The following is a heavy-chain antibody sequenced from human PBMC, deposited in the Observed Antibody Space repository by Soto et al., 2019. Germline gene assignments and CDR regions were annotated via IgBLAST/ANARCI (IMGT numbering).Heavy chain of an antibody. J-gene: IGHJ3*01. CDR1: GGSIRSYY. CDR2: IYTSGST. V-gene: IGHV4-4*07. D-gene: IGHD3-22*01. CDR3: ARAQYYYDSSSIHDAFEF. Sequence: PSETLSLTCTVSGGSIRSYYWSWIRQPAGKGLEWIGRIYTSGSTNYNPSLKSRVTMSVDTSKNQFSLKLSSVTAPDTAVYYCARAQYYYDSSSIHDAFEFWGLGTMVTVSS.